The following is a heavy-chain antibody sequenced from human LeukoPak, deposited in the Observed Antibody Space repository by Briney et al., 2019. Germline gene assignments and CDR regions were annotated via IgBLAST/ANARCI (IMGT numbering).Heavy chain of an antibody. CDR3: ARALYDSSAYTNWFDP. CDR2: IIPILGIA. J-gene: IGHJ5*02. V-gene: IGHV1-69*04. D-gene: IGHD3-22*01. CDR1: GGTFSSYG. Sequence: GASVKVSCKASGGTFSSYGIGWVRQAPGQGLEWLGRIIPILGIANYAQKFQGRVTITADKSTSTAYMELSSLRSEDTAVYYCARALYDSSAYTNWFDPWGRGTLVTDSS.